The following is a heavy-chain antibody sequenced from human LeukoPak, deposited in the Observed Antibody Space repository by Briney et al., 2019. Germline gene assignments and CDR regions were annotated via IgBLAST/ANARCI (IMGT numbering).Heavy chain of an antibody. J-gene: IGHJ4*02. V-gene: IGHV3-21*06. CDR2: ISSSSNYI. CDR1: GFTFSSHS. Sequence: GGSLRISCAASGFTFSSHSVNWVRQAPGKGLEWVSSISSSSNYIYYADSVKGRFTISRDNTNNFLFLQMNSLRFEDTAVYYCARGFWEVPHTGAFDSWGQGTLVTVSS. CDR3: ARGFWEVPHTGAFDS. D-gene: IGHD3-16*01.